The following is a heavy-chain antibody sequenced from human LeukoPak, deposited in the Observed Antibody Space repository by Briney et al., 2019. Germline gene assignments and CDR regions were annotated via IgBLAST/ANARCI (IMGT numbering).Heavy chain of an antibody. D-gene: IGHD3-10*01. Sequence: GGSLRLSCAASGFTFSSYSMTWVRQAPGKGLEWVSSISSSSSYKYYADSVKGRFTISRDNAKNSLYLQMNSLRAEDTAVYYCAKAMVRGVIILHYFDYWGQGTLVTVSS. V-gene: IGHV3-21*04. CDR3: AKAMVRGVIILHYFDY. CDR2: ISSSSSYK. CDR1: GFTFSSYS. J-gene: IGHJ4*02.